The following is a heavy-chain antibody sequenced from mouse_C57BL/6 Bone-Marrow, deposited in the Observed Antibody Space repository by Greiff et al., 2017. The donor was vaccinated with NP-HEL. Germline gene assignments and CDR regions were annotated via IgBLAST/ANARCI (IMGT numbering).Heavy chain of an antibody. CDR1: GYTFTDYA. J-gene: IGHJ4*01. V-gene: IGHV1-67*01. Sequence: VQLQQSGPELVRPGVSVKISCKGSGYTFTDYAMHWVKQSHAKSLEWIGVISTYYGDASYNQKFTDKATMTVDKSSSTAYMELARLTSEDSAVYYCARLPMITTPYYAMDYWGQGTSVTVSS. CDR3: ARLPMITTPYYAMDY. CDR2: ISTYYGDA. D-gene: IGHD2-4*01.